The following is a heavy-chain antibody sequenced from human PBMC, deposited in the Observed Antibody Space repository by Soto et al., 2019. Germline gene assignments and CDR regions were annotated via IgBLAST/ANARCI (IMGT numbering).Heavy chain of an antibody. Sequence: SETLSLTCAVYGGSFSGYYWSWIRQPPGNGLEWIGEINHSGSTNYNPSLKSRVTISVDTSKNQFSLKLSSVTAADTAVYYCASVAPPFYASPYYFDYWGQGTLVTVSS. V-gene: IGHV4-34*01. CDR3: ASVAPPFYASPYYFDY. D-gene: IGHD4-17*01. J-gene: IGHJ4*02. CDR1: GGSFSGYY. CDR2: INHSGST.